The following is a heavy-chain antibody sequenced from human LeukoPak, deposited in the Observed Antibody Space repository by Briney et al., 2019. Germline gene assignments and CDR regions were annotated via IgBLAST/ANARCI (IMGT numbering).Heavy chain of an antibody. CDR3: ARGTNGYHAFDI. D-gene: IGHD5-18*01. Sequence: SGTLSLTCAVSGGSITSSNLWSWVRQTPGKGLEWIGQIYHSGSTNYNPSLKSRVTISVDKSKNHFSLKLSSVTAADTAIYYCARGTNGYHAFDIWGQGTMVTVSS. J-gene: IGHJ3*02. CDR1: GGSITSSNL. V-gene: IGHV4-4*02. CDR2: IYHSGST.